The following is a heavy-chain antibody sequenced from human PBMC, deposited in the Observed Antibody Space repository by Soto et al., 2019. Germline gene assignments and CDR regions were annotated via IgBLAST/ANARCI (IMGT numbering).Heavy chain of an antibody. CDR2: IYYSGST. CDR3: ARAPRYNWNDEGWY. CDR1: GGSISSSSYY. J-gene: IGHJ4*02. Sequence: QLQLQESGPGLVKPSETLSLTCTVSGGSISSSSYYWGWIRQPPGKGLEWIGSIYYSGSTYYSPSLMSRVTISVDTSKNQFSLKLSSVTAADTAVYYCARAPRYNWNDEGWYWGQGTLVTVSS. V-gene: IGHV4-39*01. D-gene: IGHD1-1*01.